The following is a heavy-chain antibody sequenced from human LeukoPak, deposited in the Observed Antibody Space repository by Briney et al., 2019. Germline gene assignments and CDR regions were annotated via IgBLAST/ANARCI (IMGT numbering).Heavy chain of an antibody. CDR3: AREVGIPAAPDS. V-gene: IGHV3-20*04. J-gene: IGHJ5*02. CDR2: INRHGGSI. Sequence: GRSLRLSCAASGFKFDDYGMSWVRQAPGKGLEWVSGINRHGGSIAYADSVKGRFTISRDNAKNSLYLQMNSLRAEDTALYYCAREVGIPAAPDSWGQGILVTVSS. CDR1: GFKFDDYG. D-gene: IGHD2-2*01.